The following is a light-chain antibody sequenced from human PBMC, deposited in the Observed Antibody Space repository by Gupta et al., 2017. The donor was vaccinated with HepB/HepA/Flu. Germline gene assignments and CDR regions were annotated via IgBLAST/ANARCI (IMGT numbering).Light chain of an antibody. CDR2: DAS. CDR3: QQRRYWPIT. J-gene: IGKJ5*01. CDR1: QSVSSY. Sequence: EIVLTQSPATLSLSPGERATLACRASQSVSSYLAWYQQKPGQAPRLLIYDASNRATGIPARFSGSGSGTEFTLTISSLEPEDFALYYCQQRRYWPITFGQGTLMEIK. V-gene: IGKV3-11*01.